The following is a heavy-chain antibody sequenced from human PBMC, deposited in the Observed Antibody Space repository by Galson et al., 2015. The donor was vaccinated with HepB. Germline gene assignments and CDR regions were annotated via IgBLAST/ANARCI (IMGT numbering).Heavy chain of an antibody. CDR3: ARLSSGSSKGDAFDI. D-gene: IGHD1-26*01. J-gene: IGHJ3*02. V-gene: IGHV5-51*01. CDR1: GYSFTSYW. CDR2: IYPGDSDT. Sequence: QSGAEVKKPGESLKISCTGSGYSFTSYWIGWVRQMPGKGLEWMGIIYPGDSDTRYSPSFQGQVTISADKSISTAYLQWSSLKASDTAMYYCARLSSGSSKGDAFDIWGQGTMVTVSS.